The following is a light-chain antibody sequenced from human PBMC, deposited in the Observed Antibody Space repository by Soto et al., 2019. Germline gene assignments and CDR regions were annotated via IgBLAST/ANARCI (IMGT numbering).Light chain of an antibody. CDR1: QSINTW. J-gene: IGKJ1*01. CDR3: QQFGT. CDR2: DAS. Sequence: DIQMTQSPSTLSASVGDRVTITCRASQSINTWLAWYQQKPGKAPKLLIYDASSLESGVPSRFSGSGSGTEFPLSISSLQPDDFATYYCQQFGTFGQGNKVEIQ. V-gene: IGKV1-5*01.